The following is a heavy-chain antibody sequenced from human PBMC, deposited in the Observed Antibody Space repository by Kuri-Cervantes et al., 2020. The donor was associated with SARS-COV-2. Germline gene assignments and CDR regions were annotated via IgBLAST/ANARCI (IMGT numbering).Heavy chain of an antibody. V-gene: IGHV4-39*01. CDR2: IYYSGST. J-gene: IGHJ3*02. CDR3: ARFAASSSGAFDI. Sequence: ESLKISCTVSGGSISSSSYYWGWIRQPPGKGLEWIGSIYYSGSTYYNPSLKSRVTISVDTSKNQFSLKLSSVTAADTAVYYCARFAASSSGAFDIWGQGTMVTVSS. D-gene: IGHD6-6*01. CDR1: GGSISSSSYY.